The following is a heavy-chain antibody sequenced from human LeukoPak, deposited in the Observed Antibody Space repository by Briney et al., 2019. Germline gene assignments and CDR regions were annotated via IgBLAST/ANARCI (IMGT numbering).Heavy chain of an antibody. Sequence: PGRSLRLSCAASGFTFSSYGMHWVRQAPGKGLEWVAVISYDGSNKYYADSVKGRFTISRDNSKNTLYLQMNSLRAEDTAVYYCAEDAGRIAVAVHNWFDPWGQGTLVTVSS. V-gene: IGHV3-30*18. CDR3: AEDAGRIAVAVHNWFDP. J-gene: IGHJ5*02. D-gene: IGHD6-19*01. CDR2: ISYDGSNK. CDR1: GFTFSSYG.